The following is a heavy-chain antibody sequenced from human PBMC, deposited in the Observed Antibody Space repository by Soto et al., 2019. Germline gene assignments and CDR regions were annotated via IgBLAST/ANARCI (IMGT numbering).Heavy chain of an antibody. CDR2: ISAYNGNT. Sequence: RASVKVSCKASGYTFTSYGISWVRQAPGQGLEWMGWISAYNGNTNYAQKLQGRVTMTTDTSTSTAYMELRSLRSDDTAVYYCARLASRFYYDILTGSQTIYYYYGMDVWGQGTTVTVSS. CDR1: GYTFTSYG. V-gene: IGHV1-18*04. J-gene: IGHJ6*02. D-gene: IGHD3-9*01. CDR3: ARLASRFYYDILTGSQTIYYYYGMDV.